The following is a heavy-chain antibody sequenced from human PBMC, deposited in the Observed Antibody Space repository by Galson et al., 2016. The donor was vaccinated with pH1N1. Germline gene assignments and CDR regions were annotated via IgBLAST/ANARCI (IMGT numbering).Heavy chain of an antibody. CDR2: INPNSGGT. Sequence: SVKVSCKASGYTFTGYYMHWVRQAPGQGLEWMGWINPNSGGTKYAQKFQGRVTMTRDTSISTAHMELSRLRSDDTAVDYCARMFTGRYVVAEAVYYSYGMDVWGQGTTITVSS. CDR3: ARMFTGRYVVAEAVYYSYGMDV. V-gene: IGHV1-2*02. D-gene: IGHD2-15*01. CDR1: GYTFTGYY. J-gene: IGHJ6*02.